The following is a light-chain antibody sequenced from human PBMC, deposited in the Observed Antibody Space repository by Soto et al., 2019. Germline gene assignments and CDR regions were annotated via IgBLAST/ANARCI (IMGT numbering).Light chain of an antibody. V-gene: IGKV1-39*01. Sequence: DIQMTQAPSSLSALVGDRVTITCRASQSITSYLNWYQQKPGKAPKLLIYAASNLQSGVPSRFSGSGSGTDFTLTISSLQPEDFATYYCQQSDSTPYTFGQGTKLEIK. CDR1: QSITSY. CDR3: QQSDSTPYT. J-gene: IGKJ2*01. CDR2: AAS.